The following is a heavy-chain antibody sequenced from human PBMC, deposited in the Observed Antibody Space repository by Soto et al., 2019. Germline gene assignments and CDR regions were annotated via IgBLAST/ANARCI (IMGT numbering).Heavy chain of an antibody. V-gene: IGHV4-59*01. Sequence: QVQLQESGPGLVRPSETLSLTCTVSGGSMTSYYWGWIRKPPGKGLEWIGHIYYSARTYSNPSLRGRLTMSIDPSNNQFSLKLTSVAAADTALYYCARVASREAFDVWGQGTMVSVSS. CDR1: GGSMTSYY. J-gene: IGHJ3*01. CDR3: ARVASREAFDV. CDR2: IYYSART.